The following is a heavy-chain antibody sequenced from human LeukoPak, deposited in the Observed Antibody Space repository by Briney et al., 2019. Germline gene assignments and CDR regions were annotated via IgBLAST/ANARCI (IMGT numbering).Heavy chain of an antibody. CDR1: GYTFTSYY. V-gene: IGHV1-2*02. CDR3: ARTITGTSTSY. Sequence: EASVKVSCKASGYTFTSYYMYWVRQAPGQGLEWMGGINPNSGVTNYAQKFQGRVTMTRDTSISTAYMELSSLRSDDTAFYYCARTITGTSTSYWGQGTLVTVSS. D-gene: IGHD1-7*01. J-gene: IGHJ4*02. CDR2: INPNSGVT.